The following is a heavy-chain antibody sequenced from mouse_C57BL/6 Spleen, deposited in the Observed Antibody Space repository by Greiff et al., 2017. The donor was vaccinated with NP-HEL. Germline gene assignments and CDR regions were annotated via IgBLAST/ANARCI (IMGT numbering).Heavy chain of an antibody. Sequence: VKVVESGAELVRPGASVTLSCKASGYTFTDYEMHWVKQTPVHGLEWIGAIDPETGGTAYNQKFKGKAILTADKSSSTAYMELRSLTSEDSAVYYCTREALYYYGSSQYYFDYWGQGTTLTVSS. V-gene: IGHV1-15*01. J-gene: IGHJ2*01. CDR1: GYTFTDYE. CDR2: IDPETGGT. CDR3: TREALYYYGSSQYYFDY. D-gene: IGHD1-1*01.